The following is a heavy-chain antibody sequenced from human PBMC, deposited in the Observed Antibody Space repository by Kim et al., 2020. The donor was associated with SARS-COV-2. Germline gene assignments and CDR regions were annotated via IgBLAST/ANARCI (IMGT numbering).Heavy chain of an antibody. J-gene: IGHJ4*02. Sequence: SVKVSCKASGFTFTSSAVQWVRQARGQRLEWIGWIVVGSGNTNYAQKFQERVTITRDMSTSTAYMELSRLRSEDTAVYYCAAVSPIYYDSSGYLPRTADYWGQGTLVTVSS. CDR3: AAVSPIYYDSSGYLPRTADY. V-gene: IGHV1-58*01. D-gene: IGHD3-22*01. CDR1: GFTFTSSA. CDR2: IVVGSGNT.